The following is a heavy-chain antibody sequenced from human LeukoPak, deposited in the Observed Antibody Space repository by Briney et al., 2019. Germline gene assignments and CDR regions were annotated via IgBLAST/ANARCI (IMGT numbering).Heavy chain of an antibody. D-gene: IGHD6-6*01. Sequence: ASVKVSCKASGYYFTGYYMHWVRQAPGQGLEWKGWINPNSGATNYAQKFQGRVTMTRDTSISTAYMELSRLTSDDTAVYYCASPLLQLDDLPYYMDVWGTGTTVSVSS. CDR1: GYYFTGYY. V-gene: IGHV1-2*02. CDR3: ASPLLQLDDLPYYMDV. J-gene: IGHJ6*03. CDR2: INPNSGAT.